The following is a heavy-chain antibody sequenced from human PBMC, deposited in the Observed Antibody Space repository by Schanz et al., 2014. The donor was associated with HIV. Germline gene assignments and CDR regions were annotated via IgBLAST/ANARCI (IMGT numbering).Heavy chain of an antibody. D-gene: IGHD3-22*01. CDR3: AREGGTSGFNGFFDS. J-gene: IGHJ4*02. CDR2: ISGGSGST. CDR1: GLTLSSYG. V-gene: IGHV3-23*01. Sequence: EVQVLESGGDLVQPGGSLRLSCAASGLTLSSYGMSWVRQAPGKGLEWVSSISGGSGSTFYADSVKGRFTISRDNSRNSLYLEVSSLRTDDTALYYCAREGGTSGFNGFFDSWGQGTLVTVSS.